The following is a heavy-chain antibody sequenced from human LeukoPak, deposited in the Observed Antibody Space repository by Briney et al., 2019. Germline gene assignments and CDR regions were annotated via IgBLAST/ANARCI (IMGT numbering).Heavy chain of an antibody. D-gene: IGHD4-17*01. CDR2: IYYSGST. CDR1: GVSISSYS. V-gene: IGHV4-59*01. J-gene: IGHJ4*02. Sequence: SETLSLTCTVSGVSISSYSWNWIRQPPGKGLEWIGYIYYSGSTNYNPSLKSRVTISVDTSKNQFSLNLNSVTAADTAVYYCARAAGDYLPVDFWGQGALVTVSS. CDR3: ARAAGDYLPVDF.